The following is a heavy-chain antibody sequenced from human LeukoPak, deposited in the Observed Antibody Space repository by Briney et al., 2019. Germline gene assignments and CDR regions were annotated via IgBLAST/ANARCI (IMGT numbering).Heavy chain of an antibody. Sequence: GGSLRLSCAASGFTFSSYGIHWVRQAPGKGLEWVGFIRYDGSNKYYADSVKGRFTISRDNSKNTLFLQMNSLRAEDTAVYYCAKDSGERLGILTGYYKSRKSYFDYWGQGTLVTVSS. V-gene: IGHV3-30*02. CDR3: AKDSGERLGILTGYYKSRKSYFDY. J-gene: IGHJ4*02. CDR2: IRYDGSNK. CDR1: GFTFSSYG. D-gene: IGHD3-9*01.